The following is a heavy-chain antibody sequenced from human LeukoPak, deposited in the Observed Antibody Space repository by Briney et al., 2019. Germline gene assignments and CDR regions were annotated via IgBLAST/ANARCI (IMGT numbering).Heavy chain of an antibody. CDR1: GGSISSGGYS. V-gene: IGHV4-61*08. D-gene: IGHD3-10*01. CDR2: IYYSGST. Sequence: PSETLSLTCAVPGGSISSGGYSWSWIRQPPGKGLEWIGYIYYSGSTNYNPSLKSRVTISVDTSKNQFSLKLSSVTAADTAVYYCARPGHRLLSYAFDIWGQGTMVTVSS. J-gene: IGHJ3*02. CDR3: ARPGHRLLSYAFDI.